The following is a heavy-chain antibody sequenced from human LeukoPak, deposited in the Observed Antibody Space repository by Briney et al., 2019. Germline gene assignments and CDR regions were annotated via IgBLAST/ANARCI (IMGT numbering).Heavy chain of an antibody. J-gene: IGHJ4*02. CDR1: GYSISSGYY. CDR3: ARVSYYDSSGSPYYFDY. V-gene: IGHV4-38-2*02. Sequence: PSETLSLTCTVSGYSISSGYYWGWIRQPPGKGLEWIGSIYHSGSTYYNPSLKSRVTISVDTSKNQFSLKLSSVTAADTAVYYCARVSYYDSSGSPYYFDYWGQGTLVTVSS. D-gene: IGHD3-22*01. CDR2: IYHSGST.